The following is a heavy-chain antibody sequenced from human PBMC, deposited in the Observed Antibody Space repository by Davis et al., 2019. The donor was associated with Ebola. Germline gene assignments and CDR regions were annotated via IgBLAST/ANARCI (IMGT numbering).Heavy chain of an antibody. CDR2: ISSSGSTI. J-gene: IGHJ6*02. CDR3: ARDKFLEWLDDGMDV. D-gene: IGHD3-3*01. V-gene: IGHV3-48*04. CDR1: CFPFRSSA. Sequence: GESLKISCAASCFPFRSSAMSWVRQAPGKGLEWVSYISSSGSTIYYADSVKGRFNISRDNAKNSLYLQMNSLKAEDTAVYYCARDKFLEWLDDGMDVWGQGTTVTVSS.